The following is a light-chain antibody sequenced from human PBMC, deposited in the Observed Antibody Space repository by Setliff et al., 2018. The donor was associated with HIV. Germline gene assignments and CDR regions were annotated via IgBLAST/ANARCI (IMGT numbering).Light chain of an antibody. CDR2: DVV. J-gene: IGLJ1*01. V-gene: IGLV2-14*02. CDR1: SGDVGSYNL. Sequence: QSALTQPASVSGSPGQSITISCNGTSGDVGSYNLVSWYQQHPGKAPKLIIYDVVNRPSGVSDRFSGSKSGSTASLTISGLQAEDEADYYCSSFTTTNTPSVFGAGTKVTVL. CDR3: SSFTTTNTPSV.